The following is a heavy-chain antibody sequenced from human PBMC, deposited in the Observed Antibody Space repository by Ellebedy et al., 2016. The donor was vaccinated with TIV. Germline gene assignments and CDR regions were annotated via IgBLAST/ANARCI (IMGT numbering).Heavy chain of an antibody. Sequence: ASVKVSCKASGYTFTGYHVDWVRQAPGKGLEWMGMINPSGGSTKYTQKLQGRVTMTRDKSTTTVYMELSSLRSDDTAVYYCARDLNGPGDYWGQGTLVTVSS. CDR3: ARDLNGPGDY. CDR2: INPSGGST. V-gene: IGHV1-46*04. CDR1: GYTFTGYH. J-gene: IGHJ4*02. D-gene: IGHD2-8*01.